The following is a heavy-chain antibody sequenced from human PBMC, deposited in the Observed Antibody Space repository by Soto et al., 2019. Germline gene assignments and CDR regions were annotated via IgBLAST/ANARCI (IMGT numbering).Heavy chain of an antibody. V-gene: IGHV1-46*01. Sequence: ASVKVSCKASGYTFTSYYMHWVRQAPGQGLEWMGIINPSGGSTSYAQKFQGRVTMTRDTSTSTVYMELSSLRSEDTAVYYCARDRDRYYYDSSGYYYYWGQGTLVTVSS. CDR3: ARDRDRYYYDSSGYYYY. J-gene: IGHJ4*02. D-gene: IGHD3-22*01. CDR1: GYTFTSYY. CDR2: INPSGGST.